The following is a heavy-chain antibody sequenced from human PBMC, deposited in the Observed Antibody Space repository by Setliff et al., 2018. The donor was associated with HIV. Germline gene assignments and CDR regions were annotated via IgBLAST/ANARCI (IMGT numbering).Heavy chain of an antibody. CDR1: GFSFSSYV. J-gene: IGHJ5*02. V-gene: IGHV3-23*01. CDR3: AKGQDGLRYNWFDP. CDR2: ISGSGGTT. Sequence: GGSLRLSCAASGFSFSSYVMSWVRQAPGKGLEWVSGISGSGGTTYYADSVKGRFTVSRDNSKNTLFLQMNSLRAEDTAVYYCAKGQDGLRYNWFDPWGHGTLVTVSS.